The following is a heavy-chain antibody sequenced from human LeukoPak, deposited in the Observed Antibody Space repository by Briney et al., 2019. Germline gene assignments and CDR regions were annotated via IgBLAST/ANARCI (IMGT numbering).Heavy chain of an antibody. CDR2: ISRTGTTI. D-gene: IGHD4-17*01. CDR1: GFTFSNYE. Sequence: GGSLRLSCAASGFTFSNYEMNWVRQAPGKGLEWLSYISRTGTTIYYADSVKGRFTISRDNAKDSLYLQMNSLRAEDTAIYYCARIMTTMTTSDYWGQGTLVTVSS. V-gene: IGHV3-48*03. CDR3: ARIMTTMTTSDY. J-gene: IGHJ4*02.